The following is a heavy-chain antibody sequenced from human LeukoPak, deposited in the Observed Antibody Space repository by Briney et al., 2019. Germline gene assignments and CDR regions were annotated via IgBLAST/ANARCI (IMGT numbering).Heavy chain of an antibody. Sequence: GGSLRLSCAPSGFTSSSYSINWARQAPARGRGWVSSISGSSSYIYYADSVKGRFTISRDNAKNSLYLQMNSLRAEDTAVYYCARDNDYGDYEPFDYWGQGTLVIVSS. J-gene: IGHJ4*02. CDR1: GFTSSSYS. V-gene: IGHV3-21*06. CDR3: ARDNDYGDYEPFDY. CDR2: ISGSSSYI. D-gene: IGHD4-17*01.